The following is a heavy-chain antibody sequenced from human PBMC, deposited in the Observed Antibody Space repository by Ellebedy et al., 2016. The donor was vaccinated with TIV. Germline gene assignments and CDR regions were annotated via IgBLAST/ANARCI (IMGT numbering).Heavy chain of an antibody. J-gene: IGHJ6*02. Sequence: SETLSLTCTVSGGSISSYYWVWIRQPPGKGLEWIGSINYSGRTYYNPSLKSRLTISVDTSRNQFSLKLSSVTAADTAVYYCARVAPGYSSSPPYYYYYGMDVWGQGTTVTVSS. CDR1: GGSISSYY. D-gene: IGHD6-13*01. V-gene: IGHV4-39*07. CDR3: ARVAPGYSSSPPYYYYYGMDV. CDR2: INYSGRT.